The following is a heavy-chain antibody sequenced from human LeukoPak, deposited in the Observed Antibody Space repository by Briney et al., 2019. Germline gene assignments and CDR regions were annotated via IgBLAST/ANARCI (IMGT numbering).Heavy chain of an antibody. V-gene: IGHV1-69*13. CDR1: GYTFTSYY. Sequence: SVKVSCKASGYTFTSYYMHWVRQAPGQGLEWMGGIIPIFGTANYAQKFQGRVTITADESTSTAYMELSSLRSEDTAVYYCAIPGTYYYDSSGYSGAFDIWGQGTMVTVSS. CDR2: IIPIFGTA. D-gene: IGHD3-22*01. J-gene: IGHJ3*02. CDR3: AIPGTYYYDSSGYSGAFDI.